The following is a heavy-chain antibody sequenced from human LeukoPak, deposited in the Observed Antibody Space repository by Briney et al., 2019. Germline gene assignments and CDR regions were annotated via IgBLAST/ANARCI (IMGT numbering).Heavy chain of an antibody. J-gene: IGHJ6*04. V-gene: IGHV3-23*01. CDR1: GFTFSSYA. CDR3: ARCLWMATSLDGMDV. CDR2: ISGSGGST. D-gene: IGHD5-24*01. Sequence: PGGSLRLSCAASGFTFSSYAMSWVRQAPGKGLEWVSAISGSGGSTYYADSVKGRFTISRDNSKNTLYLQMNSLRAEDTAVYYCARCLWMATSLDGMDVWGKGPRSPSPQ.